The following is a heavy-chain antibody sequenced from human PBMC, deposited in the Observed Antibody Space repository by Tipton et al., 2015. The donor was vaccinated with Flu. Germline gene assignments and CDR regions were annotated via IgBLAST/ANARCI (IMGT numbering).Heavy chain of an antibody. CDR1: GFTFSSYG. D-gene: IGHD2-21*01. V-gene: IGHV3-30*02. CDR2: IRYDGSNK. J-gene: IGHJ4*02. CDR3: ARDRIVVLSDGPAHED. Sequence: QLVQSGGGVVQPGGSLRLSCVASGFTFSSYGMHWVRQAPGKGLEWVALIRYDGSNKYYADSVKGRFTISRDNSKNTLYLQVNSLRVEDTAVYYCARDRIVVLSDGPAHEDWGQGTLVTVSS.